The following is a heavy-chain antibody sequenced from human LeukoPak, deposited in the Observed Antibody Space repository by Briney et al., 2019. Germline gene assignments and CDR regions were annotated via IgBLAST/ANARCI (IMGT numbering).Heavy chain of an antibody. V-gene: IGHV1-18*01. CDR1: GHTFTSYG. CDR2: ISAYNGNT. D-gene: IGHD3-22*01. CDR3: ARDQGYYDSSGKGFDY. J-gene: IGHJ4*02. Sequence: ASVKVSCKASGHTFTSYGISWVRQAPGQGLEWMGWISAYNGNTNYAQKLQGRVTMTTDTSTSTAYMELRSLRSDDTAVYYCARDQGYYDSSGKGFDYWGQGTLVTVSS.